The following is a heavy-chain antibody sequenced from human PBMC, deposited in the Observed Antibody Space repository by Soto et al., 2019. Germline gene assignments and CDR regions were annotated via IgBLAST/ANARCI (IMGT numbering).Heavy chain of an antibody. D-gene: IGHD2-2*01. Sequence: PSETLSLTCTVSGGSISGYYWSWIRQPPGKGLEWIGYIYYSGGTNYNPSLKSRVTISVDTSKNQFSLKLGSVTAADTAIYYCARHEPISVVPAALGYWGQGALVTVS. CDR1: GGSISGYY. V-gene: IGHV4-59*08. J-gene: IGHJ4*02. CDR2: IYYSGGT. CDR3: ARHEPISVVPAALGY.